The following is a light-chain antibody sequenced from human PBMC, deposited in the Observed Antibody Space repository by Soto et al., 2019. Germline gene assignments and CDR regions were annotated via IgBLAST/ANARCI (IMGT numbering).Light chain of an antibody. Sequence: EIVLTQSPATLSVSPGERATLSCRASQSVSSNLAWYQQKPCQAPRLLIYGAYNRATGIPARFSGSGSGTDFTLTISSLEPEDFAVYYCQQRSNWPQFTFGRGTKVDIK. J-gene: IGKJ4*01. CDR3: QQRSNWPQFT. CDR1: QSVSSN. CDR2: GAY. V-gene: IGKV3-11*01.